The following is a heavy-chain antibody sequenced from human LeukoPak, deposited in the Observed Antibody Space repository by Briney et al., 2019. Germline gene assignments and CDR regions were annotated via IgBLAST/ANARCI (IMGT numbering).Heavy chain of an antibody. CDR2: INSSSSYI. V-gene: IGHV3-21*04. CDR3: ARDLMVDTAMVAPPLMASVDY. D-gene: IGHD5-18*01. J-gene: IGHJ4*02. CDR1: GFTFISYS. Sequence: GGSLRLSCAASGFTFISYSMNWVRQAPGKGLEWVSSINSSSSYIYYADSVKSGFTISRDNANNTLYLQMTSLRAEDTAAYYCARDLMVDTAMVAPPLMASVDYWGQGTLVTVSS.